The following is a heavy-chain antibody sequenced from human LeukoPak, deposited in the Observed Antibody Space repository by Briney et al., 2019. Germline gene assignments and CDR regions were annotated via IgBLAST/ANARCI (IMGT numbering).Heavy chain of an antibody. CDR2: INPGGGST. CDR3: ARDGGQYCSSTSCYLDV. J-gene: IGHJ6*04. D-gene: IGHD2-2*01. Sequence: ASVKVSCKASGYTFTSYYMHWVRQAPGQGLEWMGIINPGGGSTSYAQKFQGRVTMTRDMSTSTVYMELSSLRSEDTAVYYCARDGGQYCSSTSCYLDVWGKGTTVTVSS. V-gene: IGHV1-46*01. CDR1: GYTFTSYY.